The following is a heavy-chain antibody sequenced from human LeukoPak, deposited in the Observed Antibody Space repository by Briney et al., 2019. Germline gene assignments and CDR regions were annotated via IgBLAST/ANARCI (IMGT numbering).Heavy chain of an antibody. CDR1: GGSISSGGYY. CDR3: ARGGIGAFDI. Sequence: SQTLSLTCTVSGGSISSGGYYWSWIRQPPGKGLEWIGYIYHSGSTYYNPSFKSRVTISVDRSKNQFSLKLSSVTAADTAVYYCARGGIGAFDIWGQGTMVTVSS. J-gene: IGHJ3*02. CDR2: IYHSGST. V-gene: IGHV4-30-2*01. D-gene: IGHD2-21*01.